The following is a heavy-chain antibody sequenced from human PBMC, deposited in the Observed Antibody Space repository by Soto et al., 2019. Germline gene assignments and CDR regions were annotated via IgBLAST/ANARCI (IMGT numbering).Heavy chain of an antibody. CDR2: ISSSSSTI. V-gene: IGHV3-48*01. J-gene: IGHJ1*01. Sequence: GGSLRLSCAASRFTFSSYSMNWVRQAPGKGLEWVSYISSSSSTIYYADSVKGRFTISRDNAKNSLYLQMNSLRAEDTAVYYCVRYCSGTSCYAEYFQHWGQGTLVTVSS. CDR3: VRYCSGTSCYAEYFQH. D-gene: IGHD2-2*01. CDR1: RFTFSSYS.